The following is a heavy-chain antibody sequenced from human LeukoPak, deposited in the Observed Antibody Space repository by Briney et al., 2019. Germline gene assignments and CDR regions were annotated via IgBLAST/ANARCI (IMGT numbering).Heavy chain of an antibody. CDR2: IYHSGST. J-gene: IGHJ4*02. D-gene: IGHD3-22*01. CDR3: ARRYYDNFDY. V-gene: IGHV4-4*02. Sequence: ASETLSLTCAVSGGSISSSNWWSWVRQPPVKGLEWIGEIYHSGSTNYNSSLKSRVTISLDKSKNQFSLKLSSVIAADTAVYYCARRYYDNFDYWGQGTLVTVSS. CDR1: GGSISSSNW.